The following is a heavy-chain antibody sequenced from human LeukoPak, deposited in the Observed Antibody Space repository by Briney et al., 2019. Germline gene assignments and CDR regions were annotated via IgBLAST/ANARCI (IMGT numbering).Heavy chain of an antibody. CDR1: GGSISSSISY. D-gene: IGHD5-12*01. Sequence: PSETLSLTCTVSGGSISSSISYGGWIRQPPGKGLEWIGSIYYSGSTYYNPSLKSRVTISVDTSKNQFSLKLSSVTAADTAVYYCARRDVDIVATIRGDYWGQGTLVTVSS. CDR2: IYYSGST. J-gene: IGHJ4*02. V-gene: IGHV4-39*01. CDR3: ARRDVDIVATIRGDY.